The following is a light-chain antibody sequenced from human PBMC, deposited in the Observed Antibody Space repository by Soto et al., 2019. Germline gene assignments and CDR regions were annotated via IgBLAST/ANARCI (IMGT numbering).Light chain of an antibody. CDR2: EVT. CDR1: RRDVGGYNY. CDR3: SSYTISNTLPFV. J-gene: IGLJ1*01. V-gene: IGLV2-14*01. Sequence: QSVLTRPASVSGSPGQSITISFTGTRRDVGGYNYVSWYQQYPGKSPKLLIYEVTHRPSGVSNRFSGSKSGNTASLTISGLQAEDEADYYCSSYTISNTLPFVFGTGTKVTVL.